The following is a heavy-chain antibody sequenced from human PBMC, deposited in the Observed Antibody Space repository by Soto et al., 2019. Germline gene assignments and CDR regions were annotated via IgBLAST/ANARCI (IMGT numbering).Heavy chain of an antibody. CDR3: VRGPRPSSVGTGAF. CDR1: GFVFSMYW. J-gene: IGHJ4*02. D-gene: IGHD3-10*01. V-gene: IGHV3-74*01. Sequence: EVQLVESGGGLVQPGGSVRLSCAASGFVFSMYWMHWVRQAAGKGLEWVSRISDDGSTIHYADSVKGRFSISRDNAQNILFLEMTALRDDDTAVYYCVRGPRPSSVGTGAFWGQGSPVTVSS. CDR2: ISDDGSTI.